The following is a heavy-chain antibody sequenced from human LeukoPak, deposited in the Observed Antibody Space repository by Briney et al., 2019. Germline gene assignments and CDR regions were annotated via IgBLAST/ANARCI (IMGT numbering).Heavy chain of an antibody. CDR3: ARPITMVRGRSGMDV. CDR1: GYTFTSYA. V-gene: IGHV1-3*01. J-gene: IGHJ6*02. Sequence: ASVKVSCKASGYTFTSYAMHWVRQAPGQRLEWMGWINAGNGNTKYSQKFQGRVTITRDTSASTAYMELSSLRSEDTAVYYCARPITMVRGRSGMDVWGQGTTVTVSS. D-gene: IGHD3-10*01. CDR2: INAGNGNT.